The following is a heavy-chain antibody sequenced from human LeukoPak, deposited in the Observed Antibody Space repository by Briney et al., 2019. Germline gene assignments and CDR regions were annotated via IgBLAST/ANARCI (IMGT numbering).Heavy chain of an antibody. D-gene: IGHD5-18*01. Sequence: GGSLRLSCAASGFTFSNYAMHWVRQAPGKGLEWVAIISYDGSDENYADSVKGRFTISRDNSNNTLYLQMNSLRSEDTAVYFCASPPMGGGYSFGPFDYWGQGTLVTVSS. CDR1: GFTFSNYA. CDR3: ASPPMGGGYSFGPFDY. J-gene: IGHJ4*02. CDR2: ISYDGSDE. V-gene: IGHV3-30-3*01.